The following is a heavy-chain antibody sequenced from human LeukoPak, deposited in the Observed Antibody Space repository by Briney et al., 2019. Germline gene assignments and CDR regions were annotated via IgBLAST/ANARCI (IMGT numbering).Heavy chain of an antibody. D-gene: IGHD3-16*01. CDR1: GGSFSGYY. Sequence: PSETLSLTCAVYGGSFSGYYWSWIRQPPGKGLEWIGEINHSGSTNYNPSLKSRVTISVDTSKNQFSLKLSSVTAADTAVYYCARANSVLFSSVLGDAFDIWGQGTMVTVSS. V-gene: IGHV4-34*01. J-gene: IGHJ3*02. CDR2: INHSGST. CDR3: ARANSVLFSSVLGDAFDI.